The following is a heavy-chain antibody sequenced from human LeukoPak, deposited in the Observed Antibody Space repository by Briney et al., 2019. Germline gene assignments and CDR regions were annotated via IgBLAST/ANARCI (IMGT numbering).Heavy chain of an antibody. V-gene: IGHV4-39*01. CDR3: ARQLDDYVWGGYHQAP. D-gene: IGHD3-16*02. CDR1: GGSISSSSYY. J-gene: IGHJ5*02. Sequence: PSETLSLTCTVSGGSISSSSYYWGWLRQPPGKGLEWTGSIHYGGTTYYNPSLKSRVTISVDTSKNQFSLNLSSVTAADTAVYYCARQLDDYVWGGYHQAPWGQGTLVTVSS. CDR2: IHYGGTT.